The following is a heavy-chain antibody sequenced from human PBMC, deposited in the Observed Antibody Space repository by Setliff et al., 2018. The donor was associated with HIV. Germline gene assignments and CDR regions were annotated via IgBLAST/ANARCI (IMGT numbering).Heavy chain of an antibody. D-gene: IGHD2-15*01. CDR3: AREHCSGGSCNGFDI. J-gene: IGHJ3*02. CDR1: GGSISTSY. Sequence: SETLSLTCTVSGGSISTSYWNWIRQPPGKGLEWIAYIYISGTTNYNPSLKSRVTISLDTSRNQFSLKLGSVTAAYTAMYYCAREHCSGGSCNGFDIWGQGTMVTVSS. V-gene: IGHV4-4*09. CDR2: IYISGTT.